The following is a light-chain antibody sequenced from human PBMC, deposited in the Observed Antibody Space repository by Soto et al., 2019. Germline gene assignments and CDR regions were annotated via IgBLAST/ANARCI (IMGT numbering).Light chain of an antibody. CDR3: QQFNSYPLYP. V-gene: IGKV1-13*02. Sequence: AIQLTQSPSSLSASVGDRVTITCRASQGISSALAWYQQKPGKAPKLLIYDASSLESGVPSRFSGSGSGTDFTLTSSSLQPEDFATYYCQQFNSYPLYPFGQGTKLEIK. CDR1: QGISSA. CDR2: DAS. J-gene: IGKJ2*01.